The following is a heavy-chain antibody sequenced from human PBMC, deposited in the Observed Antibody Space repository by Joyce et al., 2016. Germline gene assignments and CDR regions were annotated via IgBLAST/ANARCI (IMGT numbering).Heavy chain of an antibody. Sequence: QVQLQESGPGLVKPSETLSLSCTVSGASVSSGTYQWSWIRQPPGKGLEWIGYISYSGRTNYNPSLGRRVTMSLDTSKNQFSLKLSSVTAADTAVYYCSRARGSGGSRLGYWSQGTLVTVSS. D-gene: IGHD2-15*01. CDR2: ISYSGRT. CDR3: SRARGSGGSRLGY. CDR1: GASVSSGTYQ. J-gene: IGHJ4*02. V-gene: IGHV4-61*01.